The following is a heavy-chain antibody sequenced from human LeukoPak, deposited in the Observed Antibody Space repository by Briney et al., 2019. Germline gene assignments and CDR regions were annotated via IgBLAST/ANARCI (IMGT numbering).Heavy chain of an antibody. CDR2: RSGSGDST. J-gene: IGHJ4*02. CDR3: AKEVWSAMYYFDF. CDR1: GFTFRSYD. D-gene: IGHD2-2*01. V-gene: IGHV3-23*01. Sequence: PGGSLRLSCAASGFTFRSYDMSWVRQAPGKGLEWVSTRSGSGDSTYYADSVKDRFTISRDNSKHTLFLQMNSMRAEDTAVYYCAKEVWSAMYYFDFWGQGTLVTVSS.